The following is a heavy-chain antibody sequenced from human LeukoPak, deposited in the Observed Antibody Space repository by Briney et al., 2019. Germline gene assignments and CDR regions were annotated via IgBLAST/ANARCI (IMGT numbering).Heavy chain of an antibody. CDR3: ARDQIPYYYGSGSPYYYGMDV. Sequence: PGGSLRLSCAASGFTFSSYAMHWVRQAPGKGLEWVAVISYDGSNKYYADSVKGRFTISRDNSKNTLYLQMNSLRAEDTAVYYCARDQIPYYYGSGSPYYYGMDVWGQGTTVTVSS. V-gene: IGHV3-30-3*01. CDR1: GFTFSSYA. CDR2: ISYDGSNK. D-gene: IGHD3-10*01. J-gene: IGHJ6*02.